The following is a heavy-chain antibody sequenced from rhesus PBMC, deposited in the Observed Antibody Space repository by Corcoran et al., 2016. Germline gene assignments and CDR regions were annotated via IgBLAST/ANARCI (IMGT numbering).Heavy chain of an antibody. D-gene: IGHD3-34*01. CDR2: IIPLVGIT. J-gene: IGHJ4*01. Sequence: QVQLVQSGAEVKKPGASVKVSCKASGFTFGSYAISWVRQAPGQGLEWMGVIIPLVGITTDAEKFQGRVTITADTSTSTAYMELSSLRSEDTAVYYCARDPEGGSYFDYWGQGVLVTVSS. V-gene: IGHV1-198*02. CDR3: ARDPEGGSYFDY. CDR1: GFTFGSYA.